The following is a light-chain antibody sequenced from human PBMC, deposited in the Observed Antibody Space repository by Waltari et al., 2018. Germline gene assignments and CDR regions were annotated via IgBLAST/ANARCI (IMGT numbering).Light chain of an antibody. CDR2: SAS. CDR1: QSITGH. CDR3: QQSYITPYT. J-gene: IGKJ2*01. Sequence: DIQMTQAPSSLSASVGDRVTMTCRTSQSITGHLNWFQQQPGKAPKLLIHSASALQSGVPSRFSGRGSETHFTLTISSLQPEDFATYFCQQSYITPYTFGQGTKLEIK. V-gene: IGKV1-39*01.